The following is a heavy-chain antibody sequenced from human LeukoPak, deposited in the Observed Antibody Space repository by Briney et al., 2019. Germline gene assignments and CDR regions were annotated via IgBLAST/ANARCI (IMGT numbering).Heavy chain of an antibody. J-gene: IGHJ4*02. Sequence: GGSLRLSCAASRFTFGSFGMNWVRQAPGRGLEWVSYISSSGNAIYYAESVKGRFTISRDNARNSLYLQMDSLRVEDTAVYYCARAPLEIVGIDYWGQGTLVTVSS. CDR3: ARAPLEIVGIDY. D-gene: IGHD1-26*01. CDR2: ISSSGNAI. CDR1: RFTFGSFG. V-gene: IGHV3-48*01.